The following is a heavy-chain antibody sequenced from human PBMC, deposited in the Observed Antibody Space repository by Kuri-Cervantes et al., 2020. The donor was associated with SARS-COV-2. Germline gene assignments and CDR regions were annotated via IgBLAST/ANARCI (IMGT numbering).Heavy chain of an antibody. CDR1: GYTFTGYY. J-gene: IGHJ6*03. CDR2: NNPNSGGT. CDR3: ARDVCIGGSCYHYHMDV. Sequence: ASVKVSCQASGYTFTGYYMHWLRPAPGQGLEWVGWNNPNSGGTNYAEKFEGRVTMTRDTYIRTAYMELNRLRSDDTAVYYCARDVCIGGSCYHYHMDVWGKGTTVTVS. D-gene: IGHD2-15*01. V-gene: IGHV1-2*02.